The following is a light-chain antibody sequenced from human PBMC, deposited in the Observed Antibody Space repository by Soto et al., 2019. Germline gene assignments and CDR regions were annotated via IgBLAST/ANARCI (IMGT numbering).Light chain of an antibody. CDR1: SSDVGGYNY. CDR3: CSYAGSYTWV. Sequence: QSALTQPRSVSGSPGQSVTISCTGTSSDVGGYNYVSWYQQHPGKAPKLMIYDVSKRPSGVPDRFSGSKSGNTASLTVSGLQAEDEADYYSCSYAGSYTWVFGGGTKLTVL. V-gene: IGLV2-11*01. CDR2: DVS. J-gene: IGLJ2*01.